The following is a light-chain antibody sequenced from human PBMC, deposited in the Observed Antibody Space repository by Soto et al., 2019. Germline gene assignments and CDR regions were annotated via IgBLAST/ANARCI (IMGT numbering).Light chain of an antibody. V-gene: IGLV2-14*02. CDR1: SSDVGKYNL. J-gene: IGLJ1*01. CDR2: EVS. Sequence: QSALTQPASVSGSPGQSITISCTGTSSDVGKYNLVSWYQQHPGKAPKLMIYEVSSRPSGVSNRFSGSKSGNTASLTISGLQPEDEADYYCSSYTTSSTVVFGTGTKLTVL. CDR3: SSYTTSSTVV.